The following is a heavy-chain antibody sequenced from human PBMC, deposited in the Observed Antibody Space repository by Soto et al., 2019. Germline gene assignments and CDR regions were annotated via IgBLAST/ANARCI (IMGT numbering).Heavy chain of an antibody. V-gene: IGHV1-2*02. J-gene: IGHJ5*02. Sequence: ASVKVSCKASGYTFTGYYMHWVRQAPGQGLEWMGWINPNSGGTNYAQKFQGRVTMTEDTSTDTAYMELSSLRSEDTAVYYCATVSRYCSGGSRFTINWFDPWGQGTLVTVSS. CDR3: ATVSRYCSGGSRFTINWFDP. CDR2: INPNSGGT. CDR1: GYTFTGYY. D-gene: IGHD2-15*01.